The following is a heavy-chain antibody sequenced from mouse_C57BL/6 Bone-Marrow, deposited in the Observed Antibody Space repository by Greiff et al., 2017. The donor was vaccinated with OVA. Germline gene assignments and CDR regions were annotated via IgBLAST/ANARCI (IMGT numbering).Heavy chain of an antibody. CDR3: GRPVYYGYDGLFAY. CDR1: GFTFSDYG. CDR2: ISSGSSTI. Sequence: EVQLQESGGGLVKPGGSLKLSCAASGFTFSDYGMHWVRQAPEKGLEWVAYISSGSSTIYYADTVKGRFTISRDNAKNTLFLQLTSLRHEDTAMYYCGRPVYYGYDGLFAYWGQGTLVTVSA. D-gene: IGHD2-2*01. J-gene: IGHJ3*01. V-gene: IGHV5-17*01.